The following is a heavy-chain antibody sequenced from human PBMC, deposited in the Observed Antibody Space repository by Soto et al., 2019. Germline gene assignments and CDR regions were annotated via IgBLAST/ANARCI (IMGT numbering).Heavy chain of an antibody. V-gene: IGHV6-1*01. CDR1: GDSVSSNSAA. CDR2: TYYRSKWYN. D-gene: IGHD6-19*01. Sequence: SQTLSLTCAISGDSVSSNSAAWNWIRQSPSRGLEWLGRTYYRSKWYNDYAVSVKSRITINPDTSKNQFSLQLNSVTPEDTAVYYCARQAVDDYYYYYGMDVWGQGTQVTVSS. CDR3: ARQAVDDYYYYYGMDV. J-gene: IGHJ6*02.